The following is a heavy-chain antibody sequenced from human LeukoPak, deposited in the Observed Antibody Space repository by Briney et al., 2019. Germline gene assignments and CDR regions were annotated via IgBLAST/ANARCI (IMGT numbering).Heavy chain of an antibody. V-gene: IGHV4-39*01. J-gene: IGHJ4*02. D-gene: IGHD6-19*01. CDR3: VKSGGYGLIDY. CDR2: IYYTGST. Sequence: SSETLSLTCTVSGGSISSSSYYWGWLRQPPGKGLEWIGNIYYTGSTYYNASLQSRVTISIDMSKNQFSLRLSSVTAADTAMYYCVKSGGYGLIDYWGQGTLVTVSS. CDR1: GGSISSSSYY.